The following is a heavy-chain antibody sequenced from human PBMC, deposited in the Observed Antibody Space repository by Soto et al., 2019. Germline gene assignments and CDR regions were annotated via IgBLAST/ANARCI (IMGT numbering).Heavy chain of an antibody. CDR3: AKISRKGSAIDFDY. J-gene: IGHJ4*02. D-gene: IGHD3-10*01. CDR1: GYTFSNYD. V-gene: IGHV1-8*01. CDR2: VNPNNGDT. Sequence: QVQLVQSGAELKKPGASVKVSCKASGYTFSNYDMNWVRQATGQGPEWIGWVNPNNGDTGYAQKFQGRVTLTTDISTTTAYMKLTSLRSEDTASYYSAKISRKGSAIDFDYWGQGTLITVSS.